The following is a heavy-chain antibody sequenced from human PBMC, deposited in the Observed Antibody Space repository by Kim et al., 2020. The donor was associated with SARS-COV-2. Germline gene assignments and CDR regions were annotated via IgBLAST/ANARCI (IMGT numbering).Heavy chain of an antibody. CDR2: T. Sequence: TYNTPSLKSRVTISVDTSKNQFSLRLSSVTAADTAVYYCARRQWLDRFDYWGQGTLVTVSS. J-gene: IGHJ4*02. V-gene: IGHV4-39*01. D-gene: IGHD6-19*01. CDR3: ARRQWLDRFDY.